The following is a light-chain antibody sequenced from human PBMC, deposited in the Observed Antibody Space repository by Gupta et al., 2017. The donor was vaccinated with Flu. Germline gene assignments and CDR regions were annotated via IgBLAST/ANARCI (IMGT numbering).Light chain of an antibody. CDR3: QQDNNWPPLT. Sequence: ATRYVSPGERATLSCRASQSVRSNLAWYKQKPGQAPRLLIYGASTRDTGITARFSGSGSGTEFTLTISSRQSEDFAVYYCQQDNNWPPLTFGGGTKVEIK. CDR1: QSVRSN. V-gene: IGKV3-15*01. J-gene: IGKJ4*01. CDR2: GAS.